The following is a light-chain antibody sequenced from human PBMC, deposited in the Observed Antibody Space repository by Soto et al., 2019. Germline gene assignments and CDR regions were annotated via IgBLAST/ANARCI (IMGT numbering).Light chain of an antibody. J-gene: IGKJ2*01. V-gene: IGKV3-15*01. Sequence: EIVMTQSPATLSVSPGERVALSCRASQSVRSNFAWYQQKPGQAPRLLIYDASTRATGIPARFSGSGSGTEFTLTISGLQSEDFGVYYCQQYNNWPYTFGQGTKLEIK. CDR3: QQYNNWPYT. CDR2: DAS. CDR1: QSVRSN.